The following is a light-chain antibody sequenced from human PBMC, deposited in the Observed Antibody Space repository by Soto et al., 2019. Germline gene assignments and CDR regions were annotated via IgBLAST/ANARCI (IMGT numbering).Light chain of an antibody. CDR3: QQYYSTPYT. CDR1: QSVLYSSNNKKY. V-gene: IGKV4-1*01. CDR2: WAS. Sequence: DIVMTQSPDSLAVSLGERATINCKSSQSVLYSSNNKKYLAWYQQKPGQPPKLLIYWASTRESGVPDRFSGSGSETDFTLTISSLQAEDVAVYSCQQYYSTPYTFGQGTKLEIK. J-gene: IGKJ2*01.